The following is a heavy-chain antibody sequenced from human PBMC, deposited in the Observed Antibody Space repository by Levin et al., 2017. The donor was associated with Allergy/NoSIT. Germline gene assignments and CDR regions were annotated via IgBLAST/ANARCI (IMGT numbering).Heavy chain of an antibody. CDR1: GGSISSGGYS. Sequence: SETLSLTCAVSGGSISSGGYSWSWIRQPPGKGLEWIGYIYHSGSTYYNPSLKSRVTISVDRSKNQFSLKLSSVTAADTAVYYCASNRLAAAGNDWGQGTLVTVSS. CDR2: IYHSGST. J-gene: IGHJ4*02. CDR3: ASNRLAAAGND. V-gene: IGHV4-30-2*01. D-gene: IGHD6-13*01.